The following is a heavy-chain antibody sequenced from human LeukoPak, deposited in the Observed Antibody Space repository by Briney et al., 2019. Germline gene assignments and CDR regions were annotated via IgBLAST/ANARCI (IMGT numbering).Heavy chain of an antibody. CDR2: IKQDGSGK. J-gene: IGHJ4*02. CDR1: GFTFSSYW. D-gene: IGHD3-10*01. CDR3: ARGEYGSGSYHIDY. V-gene: IGHV3-7*01. Sequence: GGSLRLSCAASGFTFSSYWMSWVRQAPGKGLEWVANIKQDGSGKYYVDSVKGRFTISRDNAKNSLYLQMNSLRAEDTAVYYCARGEYGSGSYHIDYWGQGTLVTVSS.